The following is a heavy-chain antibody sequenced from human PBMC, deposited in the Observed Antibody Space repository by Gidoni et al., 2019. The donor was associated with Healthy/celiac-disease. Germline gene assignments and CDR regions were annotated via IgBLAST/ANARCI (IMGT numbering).Heavy chain of an antibody. CDR2: IYHSGST. Sequence: QVQLQESGPGLVKPSGTLSLTCAVSGGSISSSNWWSWVRQHPGKGLEWIGEIYHSGSTNYNPSLKSRVTISVDKSKNQFSLKLSSVTAADTAVYYCAKINYDILTGYYKAFDYWGQGTLVTVSS. CDR3: AKINYDILTGYYKAFDY. CDR1: GGSISSSNW. V-gene: IGHV4-4*02. D-gene: IGHD3-9*01. J-gene: IGHJ4*02.